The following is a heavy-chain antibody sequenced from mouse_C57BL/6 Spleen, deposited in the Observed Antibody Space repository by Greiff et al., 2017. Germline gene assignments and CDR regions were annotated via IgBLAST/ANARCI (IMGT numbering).Heavy chain of an antibody. V-gene: IGHV1-76*01. J-gene: IGHJ3*01. CDR2: IYPGSGNT. Sequence: QVQLKESGAELVRPGASVKLSCKASGYTFTDYYINWVKQRPGQGLEWIARIYPGSGNTYYNEKFKGKATLTAEKSSSTAYMQLSSLTSEDSAVYFCAPYDYDTGFAYWGQGTLVTVSA. D-gene: IGHD2-4*01. CDR3: APYDYDTGFAY. CDR1: GYTFTDYY.